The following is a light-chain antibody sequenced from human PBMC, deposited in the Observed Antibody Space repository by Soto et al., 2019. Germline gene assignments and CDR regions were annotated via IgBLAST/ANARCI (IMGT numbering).Light chain of an antibody. V-gene: IGKV1-5*01. Sequence: DIQMTQSPSTLSASVGDRVTITCRASQSISTSLACYQQKPGKAPNLLISGASSLESGLPSRVSGSGSGTEFTLTISSLQPDDFASYYYQQYYTYSTFGQGTKVEIK. J-gene: IGKJ1*01. CDR1: QSISTS. CDR3: QQYYTYST. CDR2: GAS.